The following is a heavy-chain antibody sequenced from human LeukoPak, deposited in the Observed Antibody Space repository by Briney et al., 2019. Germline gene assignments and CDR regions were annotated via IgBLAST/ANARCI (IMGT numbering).Heavy chain of an antibody. CDR3: AADFGYGDINWFDP. D-gene: IGHD4-17*01. CDR2: IVLGSGDT. CDR1: GFTFPSST. V-gene: IGHV1-58*02. J-gene: IGHJ5*02. Sequence: ASVKVSCKASGFTFPSSTMQWVRQARGQRLEWIGWIVLGSGDTEYAQSFQERVTITRDMSTSTAYMELSSLRSEDTAIYYCAADFGYGDINWFDPWGQGTLVTVSS.